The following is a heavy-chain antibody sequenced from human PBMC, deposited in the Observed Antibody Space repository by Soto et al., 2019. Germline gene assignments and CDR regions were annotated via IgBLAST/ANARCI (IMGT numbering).Heavy chain of an antibody. Sequence: QITLKESGPTLVKPTQTLTLTCTVSGFSLMTNGVGVGWFRQPPGKALEWLALIYRDDDKRYRPSLKSRVSITKDSSKNQVVLTMTNMDPVDTATYYCAHTAPSRPYWETFNYWGQGTLVTVSS. CDR2: IYRDDDK. CDR1: GFSLMTNGVG. J-gene: IGHJ4*02. CDR3: AHTAPSRPYWETFNY. D-gene: IGHD1-26*01. V-gene: IGHV2-5*02.